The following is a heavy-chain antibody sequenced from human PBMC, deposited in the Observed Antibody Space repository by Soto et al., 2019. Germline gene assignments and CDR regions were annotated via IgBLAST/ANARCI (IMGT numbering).Heavy chain of an antibody. CDR1: GGSISSGGYS. Sequence: SETLSLTCAVSGGSISSGGYSWRWIRQPPGKGLEWIGYIYHSGSTYYNPSLKSRVTISVDRSKNQFSLKLSSVTAADTAVYYCARERLQDRSSWDNTWFDPWGQGTLVTVSS. D-gene: IGHD6-13*01. J-gene: IGHJ5*02. CDR2: IYHSGST. CDR3: ARERLQDRSSWDNTWFDP. V-gene: IGHV4-30-2*01.